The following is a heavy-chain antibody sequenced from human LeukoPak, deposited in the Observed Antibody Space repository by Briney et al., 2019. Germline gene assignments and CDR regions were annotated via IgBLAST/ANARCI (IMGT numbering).Heavy chain of an antibody. J-gene: IGHJ6*02. CDR3: GRGSGIGYYYYGMDV. Sequence: SETLSLTCTVSGCSISSYYWSWVRQPPGKGLEWIGYIYYSGSTNYNPSLKSRVTISVDTSKNQFSLQLSPVTAADTAVYYWGRGSGIGYYYYGMDVWGQGTTVTVSS. CDR1: GCSISSYY. V-gene: IGHV4-59*01. D-gene: IGHD6-13*01. CDR2: IYYSGST.